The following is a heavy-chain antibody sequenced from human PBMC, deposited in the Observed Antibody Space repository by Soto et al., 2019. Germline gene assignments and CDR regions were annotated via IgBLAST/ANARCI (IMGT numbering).Heavy chain of an antibody. CDR1: GFTFSSYG. CDR2: ISYDGSNK. J-gene: IGHJ4*02. D-gene: IGHD3-10*01. V-gene: IGHV3-30*18. CDR3: AKPSGVDSFDFDY. Sequence: QVQLVESGGGVVQPGRSLRLSCAASGFTFSSYGRHWVRQAPGKGLGWVAVISYDGSNKYYADSVKGRFTSSRDNSKNTLYLQMNSLRGEDTAVYYCAKPSGVDSFDFDYWGQGTLVNVSS.